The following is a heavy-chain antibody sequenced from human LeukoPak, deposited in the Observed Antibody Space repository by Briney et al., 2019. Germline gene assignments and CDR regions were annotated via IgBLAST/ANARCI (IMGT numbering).Heavy chain of an antibody. CDR3: ARDGRAGSLFAY. D-gene: IGHD6-19*01. J-gene: IGHJ4*02. CDR1: GASISSYS. CDR2: IFPSGNT. V-gene: IGHV4-4*07. Sequence: SETLSLTCTVSGASISSYSWSWIRQPAGKGLEWIGRIFPSGNTNYNPSLKSRVTMSVDTSKNQFSLRLSSVTAADTAIYYCARDGRAGSLFAYWGQGTLVTVSS.